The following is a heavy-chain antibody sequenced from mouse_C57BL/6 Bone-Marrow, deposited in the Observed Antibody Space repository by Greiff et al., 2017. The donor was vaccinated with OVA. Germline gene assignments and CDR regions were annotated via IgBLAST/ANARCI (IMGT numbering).Heavy chain of an antibody. CDR2: ILPGSGST. D-gene: IGHD1-1*01. J-gene: IGHJ1*03. CDR3: AREKSLLDYGGWYFDV. V-gene: IGHV1-9*01. Sequence: VQLQQPGAELMKPGASVKLSCKATGYTFTGYWIEWVKQRPGHGLEWIGEILPGSGSTNYNEKFKGKATFTADTSSNTAYMQLSSLTTEDSAIYYCAREKSLLDYGGWYFDVWGTGTTVTVSS. CDR1: GYTFTGYW.